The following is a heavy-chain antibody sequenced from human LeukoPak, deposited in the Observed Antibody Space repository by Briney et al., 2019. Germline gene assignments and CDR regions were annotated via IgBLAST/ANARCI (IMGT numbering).Heavy chain of an antibody. V-gene: IGHV4-59*01. CDR2: IYYSGST. D-gene: IGHD3-3*01. CDR1: GGSISSYY. CDR3: ARGGKPYYDFWSGYLEY. J-gene: IGHJ4*02. Sequence: SETLSLTCTVSGGSISSYYWSWIRQPPGKGLEWIGYIYYSGSTTYNPSLKSRVTISVDTSKNQFSLKLSSVTATDTAVYYCARGGKPYYDFWSGYLEYWGQGTLVTVSS.